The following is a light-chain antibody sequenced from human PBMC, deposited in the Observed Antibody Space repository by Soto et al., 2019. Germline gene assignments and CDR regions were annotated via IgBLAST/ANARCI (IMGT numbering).Light chain of an antibody. J-gene: IGKJ3*01. Sequence: EIVMTQSPATLSVSPGESATLSCRASQSVSSNLAWYQQKPGQAPRLLIYDTSTRATGVPARFSGSGSGTEFTLTIDSLQSEDFAVYFCHHYNEWPPFTFGPGTKVDIK. CDR2: DTS. CDR1: QSVSSN. V-gene: IGKV3-15*01. CDR3: HHYNEWPPFT.